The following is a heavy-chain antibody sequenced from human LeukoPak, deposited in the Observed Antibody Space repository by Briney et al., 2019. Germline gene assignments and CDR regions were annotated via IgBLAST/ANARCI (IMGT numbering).Heavy chain of an antibody. J-gene: IGHJ5*02. CDR2: TYHSGST. Sequence: SGTLSLTCAVSGGSISSSNWWSWVRQPPGKGLEWIGETYHSGSTNYNPSLKSRVTISVDKSKNHFSLKLSSVTAADTAVYYCARVGIAVAGEFDPWGQGTLVTVSS. D-gene: IGHD6-19*01. CDR3: ARVGIAVAGEFDP. CDR1: GGSISSSNW. V-gene: IGHV4-4*02.